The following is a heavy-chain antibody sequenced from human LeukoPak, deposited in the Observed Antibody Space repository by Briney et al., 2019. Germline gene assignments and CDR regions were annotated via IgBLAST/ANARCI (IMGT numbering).Heavy chain of an antibody. CDR1: GFTFSNAW. Sequence: GGSLRLSCAAFGFTFSNAWMTWVRQAPGKGLEWVGRIKSKTDGGTTDYAAPVKGRFTISRDDSENALYLQMDSLKTEDTAVYYCEGGYFDSSGYYDANAFDIWGRGTMVTVSS. J-gene: IGHJ3*02. CDR2: IKSKTDGGTT. CDR3: EGGYFDSSGYYDANAFDI. D-gene: IGHD3-22*01. V-gene: IGHV3-15*01.